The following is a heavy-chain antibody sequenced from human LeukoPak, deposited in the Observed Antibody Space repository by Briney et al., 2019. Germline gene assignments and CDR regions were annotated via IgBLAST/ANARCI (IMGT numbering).Heavy chain of an antibody. J-gene: IGHJ4*02. CDR3: ARDVAAAGPPYFDY. CDR1: GGSISSRSYY. CDR2: ISDSGNT. Sequence: PSETLSLTCTVSGGSISSRSYYWGWIRQPPGKGLEWIGKISDSGNTYYSPSLRSRVTISIDMSKNQFSLKLSSVTATDTAVYYCARDVAAAGPPYFDYWGQGTLVTVSS. V-gene: IGHV4-39*02. D-gene: IGHD6-13*01.